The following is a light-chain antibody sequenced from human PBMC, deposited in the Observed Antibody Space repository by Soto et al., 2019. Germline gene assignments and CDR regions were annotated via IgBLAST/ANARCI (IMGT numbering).Light chain of an antibody. CDR1: QGINIF. Sequence: DIQLTQSPSFLSASVGDRVTITCRASQGINIFLAWFQQKPGKAPNLLISAASTLQSGVPSRFSGSGSDTEFTLTITSLQPEDSATDYCQQRNSYPRTFGQANKVEIK. J-gene: IGKJ2*01. CDR2: AAS. CDR3: QQRNSYPRT. V-gene: IGKV1-9*01.